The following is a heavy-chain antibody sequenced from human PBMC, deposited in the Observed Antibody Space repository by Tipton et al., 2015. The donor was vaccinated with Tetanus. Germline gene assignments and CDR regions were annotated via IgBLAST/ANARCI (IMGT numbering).Heavy chain of an antibody. Sequence: TLSLTCSVSGGSISSGGYYWNWISQRPGKGPEWIGYIYYSGSPYYNPSLKSRVSMSVDTSKNQFSLNLTSVTAADTAMYYCARDQGGGRVVRLNWFDPWGQGPLVSVSS. J-gene: IGHJ5*02. V-gene: IGHV4-31*03. CDR1: GGSISSGGYY. CDR2: IYYSGSP. D-gene: IGHD6-6*01. CDR3: ARDQGGGRVVRLNWFDP.